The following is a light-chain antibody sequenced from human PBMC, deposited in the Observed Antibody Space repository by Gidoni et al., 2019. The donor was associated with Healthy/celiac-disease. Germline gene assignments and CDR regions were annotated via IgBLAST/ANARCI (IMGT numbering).Light chain of an antibody. J-gene: IGKJ4*01. Sequence: IQMTQFPSSLSASVGDRFTITCRASQSINSYLNWYHQKLGKAPKLMIYAASSLKSGVPSRCSGSGSGTDFTLTISSLQPEDFATYYCQQSYSTPLTFXGXTKVEIK. CDR2: AAS. CDR3: QQSYSTPLT. CDR1: QSINSY. V-gene: IGKV1-39*01.